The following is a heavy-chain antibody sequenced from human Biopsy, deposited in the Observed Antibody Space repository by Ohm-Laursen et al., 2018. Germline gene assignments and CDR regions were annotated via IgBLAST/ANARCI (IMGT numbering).Heavy chain of an antibody. D-gene: IGHD3-10*01. J-gene: IGHJ6*03. CDR1: GFTFSGYG. CDR3: ARDRYYGSENYFSHYNMDV. CDR2: IWYDGTDK. Sequence: SLRLPCAAPGFTFSGYGMHWVRQAPGKGLEWVAVIWYDGTDKFYADSVKGRFTISRDNSKNTLYLHMNSLRAADTAVYYCARDRYYGSENYFSHYNMDVWGQGTTVTVSS. V-gene: IGHV3-33*01.